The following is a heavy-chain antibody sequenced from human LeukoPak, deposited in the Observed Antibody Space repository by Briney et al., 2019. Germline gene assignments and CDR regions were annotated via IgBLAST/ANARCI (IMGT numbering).Heavy chain of an antibody. CDR1: GGTFSSYA. J-gene: IGHJ4*02. Sequence: SVKVSCKASGGTFSSYAISWVRQAPRQGLEWMGGIIPIFGTANYAQKFQGRVTITADKSTSTAYMELSSLRSEDTAVYYCAREAPQSYYDSSGYYYDDYWGQGTLVTVSS. CDR2: IIPIFGTA. D-gene: IGHD3-22*01. CDR3: AREAPQSYYDSSGYYYDDY. V-gene: IGHV1-69*06.